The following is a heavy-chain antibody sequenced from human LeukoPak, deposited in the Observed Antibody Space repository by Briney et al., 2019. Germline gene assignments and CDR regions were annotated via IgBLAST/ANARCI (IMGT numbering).Heavy chain of an antibody. V-gene: IGHV3-23*01. CDR2: ISGSGGST. CDR1: GFTFSSYA. Sequence: GGSLRLSCAASGFTFSSYAMSWVRQAPGKGLEWVSAISGSGGSTYYADSVKGRFTIFRDNSKNTLYLQMNSLRAEDTAVYYCAKDDDYGDYASDYWGQGTLVTVSS. J-gene: IGHJ4*02. CDR3: AKDDDYGDYASDY. D-gene: IGHD4-17*01.